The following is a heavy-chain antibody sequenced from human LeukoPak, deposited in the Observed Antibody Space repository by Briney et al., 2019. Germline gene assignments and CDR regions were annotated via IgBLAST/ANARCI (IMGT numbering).Heavy chain of an antibody. CDR2: IYPGDSVT. Sequence: GASLKISCKASGYIFTSYWIGWVRQMPGKGLEWMGIIYPGDSVTTYSPSFQGQVTISADKSISTAYLQWSSLKASDTALYYCARHYPRYSTSWFFLDYWGQGTLVTVSS. D-gene: IGHD6-13*01. CDR1: GYIFTSYW. J-gene: IGHJ4*02. V-gene: IGHV5-51*01. CDR3: ARHYPRYSTSWFFLDY.